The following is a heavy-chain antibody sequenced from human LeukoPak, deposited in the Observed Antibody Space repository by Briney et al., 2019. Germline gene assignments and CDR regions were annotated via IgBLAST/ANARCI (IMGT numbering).Heavy chain of an antibody. Sequence: GGSLRLSCAASGFTFSSYVMHWVRQAPGKGLEWVAIISYDGSNEYYADSVKGRFTISRDNSHNTLYLQMNSLHSEDTAVYYCAKDLGLQVGASPFDYWGQGTLVTVSS. J-gene: IGHJ4*02. CDR2: ISYDGSNE. D-gene: IGHD1-26*01. CDR3: AKDLGLQVGASPFDY. V-gene: IGHV3-30*04. CDR1: GFTFSSYV.